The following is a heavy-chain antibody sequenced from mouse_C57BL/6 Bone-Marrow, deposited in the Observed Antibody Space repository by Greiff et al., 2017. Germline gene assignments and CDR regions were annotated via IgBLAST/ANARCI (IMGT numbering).Heavy chain of an antibody. J-gene: IGHJ2*01. CDR2: INPNNGGT. CDR3: EGCRG. Sequence: VQLQQSGPELVKPGASVKISCKASGYTFTDYYMNWVNQSHGKSLEWIGDINPNNGGTSYNQKFKVKATLTVDKSSSTAYMELRSLTSEDSAVYYCEGCRGWGQGTTLTVSS. V-gene: IGHV1-26*01. D-gene: IGHD3-3*01. CDR1: GYTFTDYY.